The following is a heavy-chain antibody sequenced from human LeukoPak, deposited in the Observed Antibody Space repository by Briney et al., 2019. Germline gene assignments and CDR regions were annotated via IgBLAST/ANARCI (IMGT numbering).Heavy chain of an antibody. CDR1: GFTFSSYG. CDR3: AKDTPLCYFDY. Sequence: GGSLRLSCAASGFTFSSYGMHWIRQSPGKGLEWVAFIRNDGSIIYNADSVKGRFTISRDNSKNTLYLQMNSLRADDTAVYYCAKDTPLCYFDYWGQGTLATVSS. V-gene: IGHV3-30*02. D-gene: IGHD3-16*01. CDR2: IRNDGSII. J-gene: IGHJ4*02.